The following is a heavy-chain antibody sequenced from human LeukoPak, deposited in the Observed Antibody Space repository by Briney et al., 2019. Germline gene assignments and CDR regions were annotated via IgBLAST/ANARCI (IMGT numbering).Heavy chain of an antibody. CDR2: ISGLSTHI. CDR1: GFTFSDYD. D-gene: IGHD3-16*01. J-gene: IGHJ4*02. V-gene: IGHV3-69-1*02. CDR3: GRAFPPLRTSSAGDL. Sequence: GGSLRLSCSASGFTFSDYDMNWARQAPGKGLEWVSSISGLSTHIYYGDSVKGRFSISRDNAKNSVYLQMNSLGVEDTAIYYCGRAFPPLRTSSAGDLWGQGILVTVSS.